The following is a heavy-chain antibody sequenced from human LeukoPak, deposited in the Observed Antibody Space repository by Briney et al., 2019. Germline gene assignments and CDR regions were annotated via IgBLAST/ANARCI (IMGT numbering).Heavy chain of an antibody. D-gene: IGHD3-22*01. Sequence: ASVKVSCKASGYTFTSYGISWVRQAPGQGLEWMGWISAYNGNTNYAQKFQGRVTITADKSTSTAYMELSSLRSEDTAVYYCAGYYYDSSGYDNWFDPWGQGTLVTVSS. J-gene: IGHJ5*02. CDR1: GYTFTSYG. CDR2: ISAYNGNT. CDR3: AGYYYDSSGYDNWFDP. V-gene: IGHV1-18*01.